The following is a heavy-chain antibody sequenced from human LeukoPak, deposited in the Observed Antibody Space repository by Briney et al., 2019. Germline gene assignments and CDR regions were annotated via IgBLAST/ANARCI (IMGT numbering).Heavy chain of an antibody. V-gene: IGHV4-34*01. CDR2: INHSGST. CDR1: GGSFSGYY. D-gene: IGHD3-9*01. CDR3: ARGLTYYSILSGLDY. J-gene: IGHJ4*02. Sequence: SETLSLTCAVYGGSFSGYYWSWIRQPPGKGLEWIGEINHSGSTNYNPSLKSRVTISVDTSKNQFSLKLSSVTAADTAVYYCARGLTYYSILSGLDYWGQGTLVTVSS.